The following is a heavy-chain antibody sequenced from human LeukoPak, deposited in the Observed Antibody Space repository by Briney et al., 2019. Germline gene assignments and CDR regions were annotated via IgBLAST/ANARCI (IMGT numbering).Heavy chain of an antibody. CDR1: GFTFSSYS. CDR3: ARDSPSENYRNY. D-gene: IGHD1-7*01. V-gene: IGHV3-21*01. CDR2: ISSTTTYI. Sequence: GRSLRLSCAAAGFTFSSYSMNSVRHPPGNWLEWDSSISSTTTYIYYADSIKGRFTISRDNAKNSLYLQMNSLRAEDTAVYYCARDSPSENYRNYWGQGTLVTVSS. J-gene: IGHJ4*02.